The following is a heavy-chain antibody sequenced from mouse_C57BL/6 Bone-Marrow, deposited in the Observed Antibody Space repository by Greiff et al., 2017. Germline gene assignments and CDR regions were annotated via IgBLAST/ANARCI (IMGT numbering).Heavy chain of an antibody. Sequence: EVQLQQSGAELVKPGASVKLSCTASGFNIKDYYIHWVKQRTKQGLEWIGRIDPDDGETKYAPKFQDKATITADTSSNTAYLQLSSLTSEDTAVYYCTRSLRYYGTNYGGRGTTLTVSS. V-gene: IGHV14-2*01. CDR2: IDPDDGET. CDR1: GFNIKDYY. J-gene: IGHJ2*01. CDR3: TRSLRYYGTNY. D-gene: IGHD1-1*01.